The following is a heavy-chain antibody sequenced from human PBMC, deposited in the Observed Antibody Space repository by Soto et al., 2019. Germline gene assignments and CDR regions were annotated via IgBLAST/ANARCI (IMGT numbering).Heavy chain of an antibody. CDR2: IYYSGST. J-gene: IGHJ4*02. V-gene: IGHV4-30-4*01. CDR3: AREEALIVVPTGGIDYSFDY. CDR1: RGSIISGDHY. Sequence: PSETLSLTCTFSRGSIISGDHYWTWLRQPPGKGLEWIGYIYYSGSTYYNPSLKSRVAISVDTSKNQFSLTLTSVTAADTAVYYCAREEALIVVPTGGIDYSFDYWGQGTLVTVSS. D-gene: IGHD3-22*01.